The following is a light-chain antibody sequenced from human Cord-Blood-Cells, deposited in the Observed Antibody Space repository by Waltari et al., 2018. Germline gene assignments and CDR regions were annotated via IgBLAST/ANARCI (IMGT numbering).Light chain of an antibody. J-gene: IGLJ2*01. CDR3: QSYDSSLSGWV. Sequence: QSVLTQPPSVSGAPGQRVTISCTWRSSNIGAGPEVHWYKQLPGTAPKLLIYGNSNRPSGVPDRFSGAKSGTSASLAITGLQAEDEADYYCQSYDSSLSGWVFGGGTKLTVL. CDR1: SSNIGAGPE. V-gene: IGLV1-40*01. CDR2: GNS.